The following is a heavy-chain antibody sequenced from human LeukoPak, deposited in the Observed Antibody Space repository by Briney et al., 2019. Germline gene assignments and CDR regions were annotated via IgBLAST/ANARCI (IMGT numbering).Heavy chain of an antibody. Sequence: SETLSLTCTVSGGSISSYYWSWLRQPPGKGLEWIGYIYYSGSTNYNPSLKSRVTISVDTSKNQFSLKLSSVTAADTAVYYCARHYYDSSGGFDYWAREPWSPSPQ. CDR1: GGSISSYY. CDR2: IYYSGST. J-gene: IGHJ4*02. V-gene: IGHV4-59*01. D-gene: IGHD3-22*01. CDR3: ARHYYDSSGGFDY.